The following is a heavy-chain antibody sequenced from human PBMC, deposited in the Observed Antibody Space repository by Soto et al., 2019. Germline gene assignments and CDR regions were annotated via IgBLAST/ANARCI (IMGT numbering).Heavy chain of an antibody. CDR2: INWNSGSI. J-gene: IGHJ1*01. CDR3: VKDESINWYSGHFRH. D-gene: IGHD6-13*01. V-gene: IGHV3-9*01. CDR1: GFTFDDYA. Sequence: EVQLVESGGGLVQPGRSLRLSCAASGFTFDDYAMHWVRQVPGKGLEWVSGINWNSGSIGYGDSVKGRFAISSDNAKNSLHLQMNSLRAEDTAFYYCVKDESINWYSGHFRHWGQGTVVTVSS.